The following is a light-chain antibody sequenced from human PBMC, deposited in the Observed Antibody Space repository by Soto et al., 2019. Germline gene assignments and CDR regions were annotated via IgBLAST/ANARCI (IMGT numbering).Light chain of an antibody. CDR3: PTWGTGILD. CDR1: SGHSSYA. V-gene: IGLV4-69*01. Sequence: QLVLTQSPSASASLGASVKLTCTLSSGHSSYAIAWHQQQPEKGPRYLMKLNSDGSHSKGDGIPDRFSGSSSGAERYLTISTLQSEDEADYYCPTWGTGILDFGGGTKVTVL. J-gene: IGLJ2*01. CDR2: LNSDGSH.